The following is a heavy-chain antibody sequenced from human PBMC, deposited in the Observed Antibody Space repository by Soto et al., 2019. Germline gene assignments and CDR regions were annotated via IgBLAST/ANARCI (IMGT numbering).Heavy chain of an antibody. CDR2: IYYSGST. J-gene: IGHJ6*03. CDR1: GCSIISYY. V-gene: IGHV4-59*01. CDR3: ARSAPVGYDFWSGYYTGNYYYYMDV. Sequence: PSETLSLTCTVSGCSIISYYWSWIRQPPGKGLEWIGYIYYSGSTNYNPSLKSRVAISVDTSKNQFSLKLSSVTAADTAVYYCARSAPVGYDFWSGYYTGNYYYYMDVWGKGTTVTVSS. D-gene: IGHD3-3*01.